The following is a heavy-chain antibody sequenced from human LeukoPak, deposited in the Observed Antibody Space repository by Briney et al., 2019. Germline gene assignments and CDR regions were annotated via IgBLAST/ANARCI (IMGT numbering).Heavy chain of an antibody. CDR3: ARVTGYTIEDYFDY. D-gene: IGHD3-9*01. CDR2: IYTSGST. CDR1: GGSISSYY. V-gene: IGHV4-4*07. Sequence: SETLSLTCTVSGGSISSYYWSWLRQPAGKGLEWIGRIYTSGSTNYNPSLKSRVTISVETSKNQFSLKLRSVTAADTAVYYCARVTGYTIEDYFDYWGQGTLVTVSS. J-gene: IGHJ4*02.